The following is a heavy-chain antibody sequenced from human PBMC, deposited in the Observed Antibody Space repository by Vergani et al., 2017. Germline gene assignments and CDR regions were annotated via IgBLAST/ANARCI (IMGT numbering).Heavy chain of an antibody. Sequence: QVQLQESGPGLVKPSQTLSLTFSVSGGPSRRDSHYWNWIRQSAEKGLEWIGRMYTDRSTTYNPSLKSRVTISGDTSKNQFSLKLTSVSAADTAVYFCARDGGAIDDSSGYYYDGLDYWGQGTLVTVSS. V-gene: IGHV4-61*02. CDR1: GGPSRRDSHY. CDR3: ARDGGAIDDSSGYYYDGLDY. CDR2: MYTDRST. J-gene: IGHJ4*02. D-gene: IGHD3-22*01.